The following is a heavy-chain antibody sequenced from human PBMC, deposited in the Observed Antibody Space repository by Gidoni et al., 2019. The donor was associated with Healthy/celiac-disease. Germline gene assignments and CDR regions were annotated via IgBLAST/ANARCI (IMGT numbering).Heavy chain of an antibody. D-gene: IGHD3-10*01. Sequence: QVQLVQSGAEVKKPGSSVKVSCTASGGTFSSYTISWVRQAPGQGLEWMGRIIPILGIANYAQKFQGRVTITADKSTSTAYMELSSLRSEDTAVYYCARVDYYGSGSYHWGQGTLVTVSS. V-gene: IGHV1-69*02. CDR2: IIPILGIA. CDR3: ARVDYYGSGSYH. CDR1: GGTFSSYT. J-gene: IGHJ5*02.